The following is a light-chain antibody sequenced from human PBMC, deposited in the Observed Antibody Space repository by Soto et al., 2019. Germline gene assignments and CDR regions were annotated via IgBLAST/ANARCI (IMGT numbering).Light chain of an antibody. CDR1: QDIGTS. CDR2: VAS. J-gene: IGKJ3*01. Sequence: DIQLTQSPSSVSASVGERVTITCRASQDIGTSLAWYQQKTGKARKLLIYVASNLQSGVPSRFSGAVTGPDFKLTITRLQPEDFATYHCKQADSFPFTFGPGTKVDFK. V-gene: IGKV1-12*01. CDR3: KQADSFPFT.